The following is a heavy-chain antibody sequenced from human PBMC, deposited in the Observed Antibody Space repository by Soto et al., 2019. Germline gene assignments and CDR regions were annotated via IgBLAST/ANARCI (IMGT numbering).Heavy chain of an antibody. Sequence: QLQLQESGPGLVKPSETLSLTCTVSGGSISSSSYYWGWIRQPPGKGLEWIGSIYYSGSTYYNPSLKSRVTISVDTSKNQFSLKLSSVTAADTAVYYCARQRDDTGYYFDYWGQGTLVTVSS. CDR1: GGSISSSSYY. V-gene: IGHV4-39*01. J-gene: IGHJ4*02. CDR3: ARQRDDTGYYFDY. CDR2: IYYSGST.